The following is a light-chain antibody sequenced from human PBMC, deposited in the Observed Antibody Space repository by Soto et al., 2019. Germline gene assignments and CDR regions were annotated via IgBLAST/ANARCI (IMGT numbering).Light chain of an antibody. V-gene: IGKV4-1*01. CDR1: QNVLFSSNNKYY. CDR3: QQYYTSPIT. CDR2: WAS. J-gene: IGKJ5*01. Sequence: DIVMTQSPDSLAVSLGERATINCKSSQNVLFSSNNKYYLAWYQQKPGQPPKLLVSWASTRESGVPDRFSGSGSGTDFTLTISSLKAEDVAVYYCQQYYTSPITFGQGTRLEIK.